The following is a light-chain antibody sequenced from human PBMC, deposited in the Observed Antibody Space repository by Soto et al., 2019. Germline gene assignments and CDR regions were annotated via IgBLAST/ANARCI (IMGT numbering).Light chain of an antibody. CDR2: GAS. J-gene: IGKJ4*01. CDR3: QQYNNWPLT. CDR1: QSVSSN. V-gene: IGKV3-15*01. Sequence: VMTQSPATLSVSPGERATLSCRASQSVSSNLAWYQQKPGQAPRLLIYGASTRATGIPARFSGSGSGTEFTLTISSPQSEDFAVYYCQQYNNWPLTFGGGTKVDIK.